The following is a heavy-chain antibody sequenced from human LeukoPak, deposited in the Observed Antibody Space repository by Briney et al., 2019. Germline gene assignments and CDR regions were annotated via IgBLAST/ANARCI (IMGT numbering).Heavy chain of an antibody. CDR1: GGSISSGGYY. CDR3: ARRSIAARIPSWTHFDY. V-gene: IGHV4-30-2*01. CDR2: IYHSGST. J-gene: IGHJ4*02. D-gene: IGHD6-6*01. Sequence: PSETLSLTCTVSGGSISSGGYYWSWIRQPPGKGLEWIGYIYHSGSTYYNPSLKSRVTISVDTSKNQFSLKLSSVTAADTAVYYCARRSIAARIPSWTHFDYWGQGTLVTVSS.